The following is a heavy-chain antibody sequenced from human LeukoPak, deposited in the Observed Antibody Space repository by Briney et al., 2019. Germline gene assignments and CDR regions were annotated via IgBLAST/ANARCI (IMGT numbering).Heavy chain of an antibody. J-gene: IGHJ4*02. D-gene: IGHD6-19*01. CDR2: ISYDGSNK. Sequence: GGSLRLSCAASGLTFSSYGMHWVRQAPGKGLEWVAVISYDGSNKYYADSVKGRFTISRDNSKNTLYLQMNSLRAEDTAVYYCANGGYSSGWPLDYWGQGTLVTVSS. CDR3: ANGGYSSGWPLDY. CDR1: GLTFSSYG. V-gene: IGHV3-30*18.